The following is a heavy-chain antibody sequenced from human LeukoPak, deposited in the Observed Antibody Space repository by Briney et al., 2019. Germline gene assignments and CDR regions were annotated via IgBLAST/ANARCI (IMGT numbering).Heavy chain of an antibody. D-gene: IGHD5-12*01. CDR1: GVSFSGYY. CDR3: ARGVRVYSGYDFVRY. V-gene: IGHV4-34*01. CDR2: ISHSGST. Sequence: NPSETLSLTCAAYGVSFSGYYWSWIRQPPGKGLEWIWDISHSGSTNYNASLKSRVTMSVDTSKNQFSLKLSSVTAADTAVYYCARGVRVYSGYDFVRYWGQGTLVTVSS. J-gene: IGHJ4*02.